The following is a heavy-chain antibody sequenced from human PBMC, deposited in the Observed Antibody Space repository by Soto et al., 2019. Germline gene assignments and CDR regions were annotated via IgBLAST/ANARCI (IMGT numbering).Heavy chain of an antibody. D-gene: IGHD2-15*01. CDR3: GRRMAWDAFDT. CDR2: IYHSGST. V-gene: IGHV4-4*02. CDR1: GGSISSSNW. J-gene: IGHJ3*02. Sequence: QVQLQESGPGLVKPSGTLSLTCAVSGGSISSSNWWSWVRQPPGKGLEWIGEIYHSGSTNYNPSLNSRVTISVDKAMNQFSLKQRSVTAGDTAVYYCGRRMAWDAFDTWGQGTMVTVSS.